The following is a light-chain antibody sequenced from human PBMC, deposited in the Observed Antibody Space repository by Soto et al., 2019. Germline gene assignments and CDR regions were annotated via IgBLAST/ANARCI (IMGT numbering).Light chain of an antibody. CDR3: HHYGSTLLP. CDR2: GAS. V-gene: IGKV3-20*01. Sequence: IVLTQSPGTLSFSPGERATLSCKSSQRVSRSNIGWYQQQPGQAPSLLIYGASKRTTGVTDRFSGSGSDTECTLSISRMDPEDFAVDYCHHYGSTLLPFGGGTKVELK. J-gene: IGKJ4*01. CDR1: QRVSRSN.